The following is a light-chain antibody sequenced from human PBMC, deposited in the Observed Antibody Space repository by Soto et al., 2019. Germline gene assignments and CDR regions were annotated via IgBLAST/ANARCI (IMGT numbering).Light chain of an antibody. CDR3: QQYHIWPPWT. V-gene: IGKV3D-15*01. CDR1: QSIDNN. J-gene: IGKJ1*01. Sequence: EIVLTHSPGTLSLSPCERVTLSFRASQSIDNNHLAWYQQKPGQAPRLLIYYISTRATGIPARFSGSGSGTEFTLTISSLQSEDFALYYCQQYHIWPPWTSGQGTKVDIK. CDR2: YIS.